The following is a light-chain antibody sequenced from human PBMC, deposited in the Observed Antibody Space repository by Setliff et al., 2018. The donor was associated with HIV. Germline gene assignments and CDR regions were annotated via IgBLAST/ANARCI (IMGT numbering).Light chain of an antibody. J-gene: IGLJ1*01. Sequence: QSVLTQFASVSGSPGQSITISCTGTSSDVGSYILVSWYQQHPGKAPKLMIYEVTKRPSGISHRFSGSKSGNTASLTISGLQAEDEAEYYCCSYAGSSTFVFGTGTKVTVL. V-gene: IGLV2-23*02. CDR2: EVT. CDR3: CSYAGSSTFV. CDR1: SSDVGSYIL.